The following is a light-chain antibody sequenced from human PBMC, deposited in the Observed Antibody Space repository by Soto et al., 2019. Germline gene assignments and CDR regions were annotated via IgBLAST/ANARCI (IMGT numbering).Light chain of an antibody. V-gene: IGLV3-25*02. CDR3: QSADSTGTYRV. CDR1: ALPKQY. Sequence: SYELTQPPSVSVSPGQTATITCSGDALPKQYAYWYQQRPGQAPVLVIYKGSERPSGTPERFSGSRSGTTVTLTISGVQAEDEADYYCQSADSTGTYRVFGGGTKVTVL. J-gene: IGLJ2*01. CDR2: KGS.